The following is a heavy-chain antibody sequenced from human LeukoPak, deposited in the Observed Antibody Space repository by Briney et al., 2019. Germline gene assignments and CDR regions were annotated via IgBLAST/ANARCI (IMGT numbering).Heavy chain of an antibody. Sequence: SETLSLTCTVSGGYITDYYWSWIRQPAGKGLEWIGRFYTSRTTKYNPSLKGRATMSVDTSKNQFSLKLSAVTTADTAVYYCAMTPGSYFDNWGQGTQVTVSS. V-gene: IGHV4-4*07. J-gene: IGHJ4*02. CDR3: AMTPGSYFDN. CDR1: GGYITDYY. D-gene: IGHD1-26*01. CDR2: FYTSRTT.